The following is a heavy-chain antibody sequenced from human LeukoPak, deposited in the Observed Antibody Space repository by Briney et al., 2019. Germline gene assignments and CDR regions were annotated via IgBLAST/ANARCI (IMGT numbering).Heavy chain of an antibody. CDR2: ISSDGSST. J-gene: IGHJ4*02. CDR1: GFTFRNHW. CDR3: ARDQRVTGRPDIDY. Sequence: GGSLRLSCAASGFTFRNHWVHWVRQTPGKGLVWVSRISSDGSSTTYADSVKGRFTISRDNAKNTLYLQMNNLRAEDTAMYYCARDQRVTGRPDIDYWGQGTLVIVSS. V-gene: IGHV3-74*03. D-gene: IGHD6-6*01.